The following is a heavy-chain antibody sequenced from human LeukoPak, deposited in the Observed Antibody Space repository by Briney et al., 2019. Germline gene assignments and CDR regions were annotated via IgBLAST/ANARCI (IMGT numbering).Heavy chain of an antibody. CDR1: GYTFTSYG. CDR3: ARDGALYDSSGYYPVDY. Sequence: ASVKVSCKASGYTFTSYGISWVRQAPGQGLAWMGWISAYNGNTNYAQKLQGRVTMTTDTSTSTAYMELRSLRSDDTAVYYCARDGALYDSSGYYPVDYWGQGTLVTVSS. D-gene: IGHD3-22*01. J-gene: IGHJ4*02. V-gene: IGHV1-18*01. CDR2: ISAYNGNT.